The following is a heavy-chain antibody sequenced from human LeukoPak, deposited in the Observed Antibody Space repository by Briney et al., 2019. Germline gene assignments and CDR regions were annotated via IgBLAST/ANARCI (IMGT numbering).Heavy chain of an antibody. D-gene: IGHD3-22*01. CDR3: ARVLHKRNYDSTTYYGY. Sequence: GGSLGLSCAAPGFTFSSYGMHWVRQAPGKGLEWVSYISSSSSTIYYADSVKGRFTISRDNAKNSLYLQMNSLRAEDTAVYYCARVLHKRNYDSTTYYGYWGQGTLVTVSS. CDR2: ISSSSSTI. J-gene: IGHJ4*02. V-gene: IGHV3-48*01. CDR1: GFTFSSYG.